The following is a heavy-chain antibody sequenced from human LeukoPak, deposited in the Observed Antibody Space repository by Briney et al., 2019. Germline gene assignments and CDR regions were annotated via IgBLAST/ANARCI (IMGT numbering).Heavy chain of an antibody. J-gene: IGHJ4*02. D-gene: IGHD3-16*01. CDR2: IYDSGST. CDR3: ARGGVLKSVDY. V-gene: IGHV4-59*11. CDR1: GGFISGHY. Sequence: SETLSLTCTVSGGFISGHYLTWIRQPPGKGLEWMGYIYDSGSTTYNPSLKSRVTISVDTSKTQLSLKLSSVTAADTAVYYCARGGVLKSVDYWGQGTLVTVSS.